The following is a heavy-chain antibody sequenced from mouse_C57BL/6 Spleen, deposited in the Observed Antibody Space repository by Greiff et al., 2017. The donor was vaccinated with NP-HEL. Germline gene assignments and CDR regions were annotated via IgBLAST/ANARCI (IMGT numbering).Heavy chain of an antibody. CDR3: ARRAYYYGSSYYFDY. V-gene: IGHV1-18*01. D-gene: IGHD1-1*01. CDR2: INPNNGGT. J-gene: IGHJ2*01. CDR1: GYTFTDYN. Sequence: VQLKQSGPELVKPGASVKIPCKASGYTFTDYNMDWVKQSHGKSLEWIGDINPNNGGTIYNQKFKGKATLTVDKSSSTAYMELRSLTSEDTAVYYCARRAYYYGSSYYFDYWGQGTTLTVSS.